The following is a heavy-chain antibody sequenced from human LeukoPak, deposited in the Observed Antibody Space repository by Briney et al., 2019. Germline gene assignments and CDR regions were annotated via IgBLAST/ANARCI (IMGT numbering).Heavy chain of an antibody. Sequence: GRSLRLSCAASGFAFSSYAMHWVRQAPGKGLEWVAVISNDGNNKYHADSVKGRFTISRDNSKKSLYLQMNSLRAEDTAVYYCARTPQYCSSTSCYWDYYYYYGMDVWGQGTTVTVSS. CDR2: ISNDGNNK. J-gene: IGHJ6*02. D-gene: IGHD2-2*01. V-gene: IGHV3-30-3*01. CDR1: GFAFSSYA. CDR3: ARTPQYCSSTSCYWDYYYYYGMDV.